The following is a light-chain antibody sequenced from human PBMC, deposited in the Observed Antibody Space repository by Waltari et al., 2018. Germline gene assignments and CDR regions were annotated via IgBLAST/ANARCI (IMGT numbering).Light chain of an antibody. Sequence: QSALTQPASVSGSPGQSITISCIGTSTDIGAYSYVSWYQQHPGKAPTLLIFDVFERPSGVSARFSGSKSGNTASLTISGLQAEDEAEYFCSSDKTDRTVVFGGGTKVTVL. J-gene: IGLJ2*01. CDR3: SSDKTDRTVV. CDR2: DVF. CDR1: STDIGAYSY. V-gene: IGLV2-14*01.